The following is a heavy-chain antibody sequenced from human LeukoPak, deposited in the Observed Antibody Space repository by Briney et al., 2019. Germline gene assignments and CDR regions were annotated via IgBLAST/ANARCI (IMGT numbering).Heavy chain of an antibody. CDR3: AGHSIPGIAVAGDKDY. CDR1: GFTFSSYS. CDR2: ISSSSSYI. V-gene: IGHV3-21*01. J-gene: IGHJ4*02. Sequence: GGSLRLSCAASGFTFSSYSMNWVRQAPGKGLEWVSSISSSSSYIYYADSVKGRFTISRDNAKNSLYLQINSLRAEDTAVYYCAGHSIPGIAVAGDKDYWGQGTLVTVSS. D-gene: IGHD6-19*01.